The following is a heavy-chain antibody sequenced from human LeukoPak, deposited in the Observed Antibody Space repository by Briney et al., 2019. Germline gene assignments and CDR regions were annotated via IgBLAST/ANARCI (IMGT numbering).Heavy chain of an antibody. J-gene: IGHJ4*02. V-gene: IGHV3-23*01. CDR2: ISGSGGST. Sequence: GGSLRLSCAASVFTFSSYAMRWVRQAPSRGLAWVSAISGSGGSTYYADSVKGRFTISRDNSKNTLYLQMNSLRAEDTAVYYCAKEPLQGIFDYWGQGTLVTVSS. CDR3: AKEPLQGIFDY. CDR1: VFTFSSYA.